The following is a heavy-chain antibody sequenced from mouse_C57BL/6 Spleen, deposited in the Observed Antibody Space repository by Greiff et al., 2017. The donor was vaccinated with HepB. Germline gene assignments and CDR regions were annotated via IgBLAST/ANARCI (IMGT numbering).Heavy chain of an antibody. Sequence: EVQLVESGGGLVQPKGSLKLSCAASGFSFNTYAMNWVRQAPGKGLEWVARIRSKSNNYATYYADSVKDRFTISRDDSESMLYLQMNNLKTEDTAMYYCVIMLLRGGAMDYWGQGTSVTVSS. CDR2: IRSKSNNYAT. J-gene: IGHJ4*01. CDR3: VIMLLRGGAMDY. CDR1: GFSFNTYA. V-gene: IGHV10-1*01. D-gene: IGHD1-1*01.